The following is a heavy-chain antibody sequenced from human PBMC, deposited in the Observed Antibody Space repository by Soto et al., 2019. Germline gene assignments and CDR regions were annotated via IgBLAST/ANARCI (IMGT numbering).Heavy chain of an antibody. CDR2: ITPMFATT. CDR1: GGTFSDYA. CDR3: ARGRGIGFSCTGNIYWYYNMDV. Sequence: QVQLVQSGAEVRKSGSSVKVSCKAAGGTFSDYALSWVRHAPGPGLEWMGGITPMFATTNDAQNFQGRVTITADDSATTAPMELSSLKSEDTAVYYCARGRGIGFSCTGNIYWYYNMDVWGQGTKVTVSS. J-gene: IGHJ6*02. V-gene: IGHV1-69*01. D-gene: IGHD2-15*01.